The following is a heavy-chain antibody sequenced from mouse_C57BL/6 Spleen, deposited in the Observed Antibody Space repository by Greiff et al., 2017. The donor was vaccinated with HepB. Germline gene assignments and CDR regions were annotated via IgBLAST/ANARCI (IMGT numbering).Heavy chain of an antibody. CDR1: GFTFSSYA. J-gene: IGHJ1*03. V-gene: IGHV5-4*03. CDR2: ISDGGSYT. Sequence: EVKVVESGGGLVKPGGSLQLSCAASGFTFSSYAMSWVRQTPEKRLEWVATISDGGSYTYYPDNVKGRFTISRDNAKNNLYLQMSHLKSEDTAMYYCAEGYFDVWGTGTTVTVSS. CDR3: AEGYFDV.